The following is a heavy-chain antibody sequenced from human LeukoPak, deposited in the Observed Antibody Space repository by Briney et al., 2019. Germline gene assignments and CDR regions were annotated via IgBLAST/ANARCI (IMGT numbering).Heavy chain of an antibody. D-gene: IGHD5-12*01. CDR3: ARGLLYSGYDWGY. CDR2: MNPNSGNT. V-gene: IGHV1-8*01. CDR1: GYTFTSYD. J-gene: IGHJ4*02. Sequence: ASVKVSCKASGYTFTSYDVNWVRQATGQGLEWMGWMNPNSGNTGYAQKFQGRVTMTRNTSISTAYMELSSLRSEDTAVYYCARGLLYSGYDWGYWGQGTLVTVSS.